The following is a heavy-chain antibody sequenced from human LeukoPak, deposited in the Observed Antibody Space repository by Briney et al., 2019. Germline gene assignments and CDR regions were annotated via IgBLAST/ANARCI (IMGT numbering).Heavy chain of an antibody. J-gene: IGHJ4*02. Sequence: ASVKVSCKASGGTFSSYAISWVRQAPGQGLEWMGGIIPIFGTANYAQKFQGRVTITADKSTSTAYMELSSLRSEDTAVYYCARDLSKYSNGFLWGQGILVTVSS. V-gene: IGHV1-69*06. CDR2: IIPIFGTA. D-gene: IGHD4-11*01. CDR3: ARDLSKYSNGFL. CDR1: GGTFSSYA.